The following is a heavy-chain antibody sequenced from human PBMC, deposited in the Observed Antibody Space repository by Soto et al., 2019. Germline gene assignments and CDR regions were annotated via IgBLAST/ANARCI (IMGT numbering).Heavy chain of an antibody. Sequence: GSLRLSCAASGFTFSSYAMSWVRQAPGKGLEWVSAISGSGGSTYYADSVKGRFTISRDNSKNTLYLQMNSLRAEDTAVYYCAKVEPVRGYSYGPFDYWGQGTLVTVSS. CDR1: GFTFSSYA. V-gene: IGHV3-23*01. CDR3: AKVEPVRGYSYGPFDY. J-gene: IGHJ4*02. D-gene: IGHD5-18*01. CDR2: ISGSGGST.